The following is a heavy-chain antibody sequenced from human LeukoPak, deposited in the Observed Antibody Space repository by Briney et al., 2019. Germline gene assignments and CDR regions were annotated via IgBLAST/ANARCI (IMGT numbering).Heavy chain of an antibody. J-gene: IGHJ4*02. Sequence: PGGSLRLSCAASGSTFSSYAMSWVRQAPGKGLEWVSAISGSGGSTYYADSVKGRFTISRDNSKNTLYLQMNSLRAEDTAVYYCAKMSYDSSGFDYWGQGTLVTVSS. CDR1: GSTFSSYA. CDR2: ISGSGGST. V-gene: IGHV3-23*01. CDR3: AKMSYDSSGFDY. D-gene: IGHD3-22*01.